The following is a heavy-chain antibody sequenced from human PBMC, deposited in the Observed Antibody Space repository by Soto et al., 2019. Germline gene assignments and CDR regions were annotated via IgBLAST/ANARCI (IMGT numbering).Heavy chain of an antibody. V-gene: IGHV3-23*01. CDR1: GFTFSSYA. CDR2: ISGSGDTT. D-gene: IGHD3-22*01. J-gene: IGHJ3*02. Sequence: GGSLRLSCAASGFTFSSYAMSWVRQAPGKGLEWVSAISGSGDTTYSADSVKGRFTISRDYSKNTLYLQMNSLRAEDTAVYYCAKTLDYYDSSGHRQSSAFDIWGQGTMVTVSS. CDR3: AKTLDYYDSSGHRQSSAFDI.